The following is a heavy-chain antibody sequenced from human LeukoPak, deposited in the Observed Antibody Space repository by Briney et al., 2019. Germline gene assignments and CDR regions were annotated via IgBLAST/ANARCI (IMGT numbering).Heavy chain of an antibody. CDR2: INHSGST. CDR1: GGSFSGYY. D-gene: IGHD3-10*01. CDR3: VRGGYYYGSGSYYTDY. V-gene: IGHV4-34*01. Sequence: SETLSLTCAVYGGSFSGYYWSWIRQPPGKGLEWLGEINHSGSTNYNPSLKSRVTISVDTSKNQFSLKLSSVTAADTAVYYCVRGGYYYGSGSYYTDYWGQGTLVTVSS. J-gene: IGHJ4*02.